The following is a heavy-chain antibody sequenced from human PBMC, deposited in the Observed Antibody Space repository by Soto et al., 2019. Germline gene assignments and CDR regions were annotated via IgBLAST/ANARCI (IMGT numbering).Heavy chain of an antibody. J-gene: IGHJ4*02. CDR1: GFTFSSYA. CDR2: ISSNGGST. V-gene: IGHV3-64*01. Sequence: EVQLVESGGGLVQPGGSLRLSCAASGFTFSSYAMHWVRQAPGKGLEYVSAISSNGGSTYDANSVKGRFTISRDNSKNTLYLQMGSLRAEDMAVYYCARQGSGSYYFDYWGQGTLVTVSS. D-gene: IGHD2-15*01. CDR3: ARQGSGSYYFDY.